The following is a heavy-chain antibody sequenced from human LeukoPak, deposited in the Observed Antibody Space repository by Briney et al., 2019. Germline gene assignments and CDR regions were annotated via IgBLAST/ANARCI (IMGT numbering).Heavy chain of an antibody. Sequence: SETLSLTCTVSGASVSSSGYFWSWIRQPPGKGLEWIGYIYHSGSTNYNPSLKSRVTISVDTSKNQFSLKLTSMTAADTAVYYCGRETIAATGTSVFFDYWGQGTLVTVSS. D-gene: IGHD6-13*01. CDR3: GRETIAATGTSVFFDY. CDR1: GASVSSSGYF. CDR2: IYHSGST. V-gene: IGHV4-61*08. J-gene: IGHJ4*02.